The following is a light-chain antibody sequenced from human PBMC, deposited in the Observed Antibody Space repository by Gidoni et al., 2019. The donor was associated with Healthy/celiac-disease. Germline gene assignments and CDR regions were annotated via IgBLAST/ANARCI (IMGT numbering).Light chain of an antibody. CDR3: QQLNSYPFT. J-gene: IGKJ4*01. V-gene: IGKV1-9*01. CDR2: AAS. CDR1: QGISSY. Sequence: DIQLTQSLSFLSASVGDRVTITCRASQGISSYLAWCQQKPGKAPKLLIYAASTLQSGVPSRFSGSGSGTEFTLTISSLQPEDFATDYCQQLNSYPFTFGGGTKVEIK.